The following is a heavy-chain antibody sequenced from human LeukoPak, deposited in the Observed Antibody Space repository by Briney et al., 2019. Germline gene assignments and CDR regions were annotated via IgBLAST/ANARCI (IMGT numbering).Heavy chain of an antibody. CDR3: TRASGDIVETATMGSY. CDR1: GFTFNSYS. CDR2: ISSSSSSI. Sequence: GGSLRLSCAASGFTFNSYSMNWVRQAPGKGLEWVSSISSSSSSIYYADSVKGRFTISRDNAKNSLYLQMNSLRAEDTAVYYCTRASGDIVETATMGSYWGQGTLVTVSS. J-gene: IGHJ4*02. D-gene: IGHD5-18*01. V-gene: IGHV3-21*01.